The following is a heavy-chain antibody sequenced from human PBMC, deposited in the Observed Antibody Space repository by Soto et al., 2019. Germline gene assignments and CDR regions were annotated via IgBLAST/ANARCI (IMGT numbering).Heavy chain of an antibody. CDR3: ARVLYRSGWYRYYYGMDV. Sequence: SETLSLTCTVSGGSISSYYWSWIRQPPGKGLEWIGYIYYSGSTNYNPSLKSRVTISVDTSKNQFSLKLSSVTAADTAVYYCARVLYRSGWYRYYYGMDVWGQGTTVTVSS. CDR2: IYYSGST. D-gene: IGHD6-19*01. CDR1: GGSISSYY. J-gene: IGHJ6*02. V-gene: IGHV4-59*01.